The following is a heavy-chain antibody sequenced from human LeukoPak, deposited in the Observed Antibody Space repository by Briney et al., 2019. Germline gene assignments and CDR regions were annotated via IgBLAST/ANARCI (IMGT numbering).Heavy chain of an antibody. J-gene: IGHJ5*02. CDR1: GYTFTTYG. V-gene: IGHV1-18*01. CDR3: ARDTGSNFFDP. CDR2: ISTYNAKT. Sequence: ASVKVSCKAFGYTFTTYGIIWVRQAPGQGLEWMGWISTYNAKTKYAQNLQGRVAMTTDTSTSTVYMELRSLTSDDTAVYYCARDTGSNFFDPWGQGTLVTVAS. D-gene: IGHD1-26*01.